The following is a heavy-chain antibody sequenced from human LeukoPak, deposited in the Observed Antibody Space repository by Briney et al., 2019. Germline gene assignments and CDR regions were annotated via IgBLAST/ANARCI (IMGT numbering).Heavy chain of an antibody. CDR1: GYTFTSYG. CDR3: GKGRYSDDSSGYLDY. J-gene: IGHJ4*02. Sequence: GASVKVSCKASGYTFTSYGISWVRQAPGQGLEWMGWISAYNGNTNYAQKLQGRVTMTTDTSTSTAYMELRSLRSDDPAVYYCGKGRYSDDSSGYLDYWGQGTLVTVSS. V-gene: IGHV1-18*01. CDR2: ISAYNGNT. D-gene: IGHD3-22*01.